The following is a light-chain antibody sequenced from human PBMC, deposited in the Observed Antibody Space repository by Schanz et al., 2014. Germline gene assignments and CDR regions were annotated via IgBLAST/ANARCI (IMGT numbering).Light chain of an antibody. V-gene: IGLV2-8*01. CDR3: SSYAGSNNPVV. J-gene: IGLJ2*01. CDR1: STDVGGHNS. Sequence: QSALTQPASVSGSPGQSITISCTGTSTDVGGHNSVSWYQQHPGKAPKLLIYDVSNRPSGVPDRFSGSKSGNTASLTVSGLQAEDEADYYCSSYAGSNNPVVFGGGTKLTVL. CDR2: DVS.